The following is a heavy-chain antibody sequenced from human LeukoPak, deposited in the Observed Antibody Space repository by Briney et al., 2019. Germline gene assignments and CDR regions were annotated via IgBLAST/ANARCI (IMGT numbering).Heavy chain of an antibody. D-gene: IGHD5-18*01. Sequence: GGSLTLSCAASGFTFNNAWMTWVRQAPGKGLEWVANIKKDGSEKYYVDSVKGRFTISRDNAKTSLYLHMNSLRAEDTAVYYCARHLSGVTGYTYGRGIDYWGQGTLVTVSS. CDR2: IKKDGSEK. CDR3: ARHLSGVTGYTYGRGIDY. CDR1: GFTFNNAW. V-gene: IGHV3-7*01. J-gene: IGHJ4*02.